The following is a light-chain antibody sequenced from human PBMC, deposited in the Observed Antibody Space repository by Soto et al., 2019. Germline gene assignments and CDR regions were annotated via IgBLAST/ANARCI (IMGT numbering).Light chain of an antibody. CDR1: SCDVGYYDY. V-gene: IGLV2-8*01. CDR2: EVT. Sequence: QSVLTQPPSASGFPGQSVTISCTGTSCDVGYYDYVSWYQQHPGKAPNLVIYEVTKRPSGVPGRGSASKSGNTASLTVPGLRGEDEDDYYCSSYAGSNNFVFGSGTKLTVL. CDR3: SSYAGSNNFV. J-gene: IGLJ1*01.